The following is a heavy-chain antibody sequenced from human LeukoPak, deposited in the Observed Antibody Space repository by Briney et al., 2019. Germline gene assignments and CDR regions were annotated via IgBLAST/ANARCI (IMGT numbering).Heavy chain of an antibody. CDR1: GFIFRSYD. D-gene: IGHD6-13*01. CDR3: AKASEGIAAAGIVPGYFQH. CDR2: ISGSGGST. Sequence: PGGSLRLSCAASGFIFRSYDMHWVRQAPGKGLEWVSAISGSGGSTYYADSVKGRFTISRDNSKNTLYLQMNSLRAEDTAVYYCAKASEGIAAAGIVPGYFQHWGQGTLVTVSS. J-gene: IGHJ1*01. V-gene: IGHV3-23*01.